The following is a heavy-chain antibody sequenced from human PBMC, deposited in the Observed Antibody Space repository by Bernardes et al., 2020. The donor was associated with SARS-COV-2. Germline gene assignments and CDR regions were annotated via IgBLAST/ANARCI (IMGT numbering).Heavy chain of an antibody. V-gene: IGHV3-23*01. Sequence: VGSLIRSCAASGFSLRSHAMSWVRQAPGQGLEWVSGVGTDGNTHYTDSVRGRFSISRDDSQNILYLQMNSLRAEDTAVYFCARDLFWWSAADYWGQGTLVTVS. J-gene: IGHJ4*02. D-gene: IGHD3-16*01. CDR3: ARDLFWWSAADY. CDR2: VGTDGNT. CDR1: GFSLRSHA.